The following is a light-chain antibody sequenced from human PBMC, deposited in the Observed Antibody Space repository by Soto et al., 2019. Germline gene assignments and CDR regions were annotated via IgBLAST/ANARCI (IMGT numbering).Light chain of an antibody. V-gene: IGKV3-15*01. CDR3: QQYDSWPRT. CDR1: QTVDSN. J-gene: IGKJ1*01. Sequence: ETVMTQSPVTLSVSPGERATLSCRASQTVDSNLAWYQQKPGQPPRLLIYGASTRATGIPARFSGSGSGTEFTLTISSLQSEDFAVYYCQQYDSWPRTFGQGTKVEIK. CDR2: GAS.